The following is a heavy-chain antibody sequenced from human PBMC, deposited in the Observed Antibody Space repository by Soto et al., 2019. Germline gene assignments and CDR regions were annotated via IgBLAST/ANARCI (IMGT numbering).Heavy chain of an antibody. V-gene: IGHV3-30-3*01. J-gene: IGHJ6*02. Sequence: GGSLRLSCAASGFTFSSYAMHWVRQAPGKGLEWVAVISYDGSNKYYADSVKGRFTISRDNSKNTLYLQMNSLRAEDTAVYYCARAVVPAARYYYYGMYVWGQGTTVTVSS. CDR2: ISYDGSNK. CDR3: ARAVVPAARYYYYGMYV. CDR1: GFTFSSYA. D-gene: IGHD2-2*01.